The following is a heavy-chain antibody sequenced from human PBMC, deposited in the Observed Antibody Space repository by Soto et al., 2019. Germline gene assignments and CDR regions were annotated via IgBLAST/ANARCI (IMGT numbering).Heavy chain of an antibody. Sequence: SETLSLTCAVSGGSISSGGYSWSWIRQPPGKGLEWIGYIYHSGSTYYNPSLKSRVTISVDRSRNQFSLKLSSVTAADTAVYYCARVPSNNWFDPWGQGTLVTVSS. CDR1: GGSISSGGYS. V-gene: IGHV4-30-2*01. J-gene: IGHJ5*02. CDR2: IYHSGST. CDR3: ARVPSNNWFDP. D-gene: IGHD3-3*02.